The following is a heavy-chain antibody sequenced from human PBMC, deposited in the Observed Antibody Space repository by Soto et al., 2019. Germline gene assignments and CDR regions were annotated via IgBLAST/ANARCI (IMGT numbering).Heavy chain of an antibody. J-gene: IGHJ3*02. Sequence: QVQLVQSGAEVKRPGASVKVSCKSSGYIFTNYVISWVRQAPGHGLEWMGWISTYNQNTNYAQKLQGRVTMTTDTSTDTACMELRSLRSDDTAVYYCARVVTHVLHYYDRSGYSWAFDIWGQGTMVTVSS. CDR3: ARVVTHVLHYYDRSGYSWAFDI. CDR2: ISTYNQNT. V-gene: IGHV1-18*01. CDR1: GYIFTNYV. D-gene: IGHD3-22*01.